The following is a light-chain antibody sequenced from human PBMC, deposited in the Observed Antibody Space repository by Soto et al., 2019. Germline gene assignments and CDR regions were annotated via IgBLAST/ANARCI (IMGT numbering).Light chain of an antibody. CDR3: QQVKSYTRT. J-gene: IGKJ4*01. V-gene: IGKV1-9*01. CDR2: EES. Sequence: DINLTQSPSSLSASVGDRVTITCRASQAITNNLAWYQQKPGNPPKLLIYEESTLHSGVPSRFSGRKVGTQFILTIDSLQPEDFATYYCQQVKSYTRTFSGGTKVDIK. CDR1: QAITNN.